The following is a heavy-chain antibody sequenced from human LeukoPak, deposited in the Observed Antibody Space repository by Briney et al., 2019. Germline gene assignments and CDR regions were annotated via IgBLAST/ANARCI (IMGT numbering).Heavy chain of an antibody. CDR2: IYSGGST. V-gene: IGHV3-53*04. Sequence: GGSLRLSCAASGFTVSSNYMSWVRQAPGKGLEWVSVIYSGGSTYYADSVKGRFTISRHNSKNTLYLQMNSLRAEDTAVYYCARARGYYYDSSGPSPFDYWGQGTLVTVSS. CDR3: ARARGYYYDSSGPSPFDY. CDR1: GFTVSSNY. J-gene: IGHJ4*02. D-gene: IGHD3-22*01.